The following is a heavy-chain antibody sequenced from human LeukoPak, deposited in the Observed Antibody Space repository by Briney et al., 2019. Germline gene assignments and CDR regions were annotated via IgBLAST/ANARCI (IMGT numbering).Heavy chain of an antibody. Sequence: GGSLRLSCAASGFTFEDYAMHWVRQAPGKGVEGVSLISGDGDRKYYADSVKGGFTISRHNSKNSLYLQMNSLRTEDTALYYCAKGLYYYDSSGYFDYWGQGTLVTVSS. J-gene: IGHJ4*02. D-gene: IGHD3-22*01. CDR1: GFTFEDYA. CDR2: ISGDGDRK. V-gene: IGHV3-43*02. CDR3: AKGLYYYDSSGYFDY.